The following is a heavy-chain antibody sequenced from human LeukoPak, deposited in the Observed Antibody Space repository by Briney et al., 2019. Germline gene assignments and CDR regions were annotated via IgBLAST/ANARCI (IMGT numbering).Heavy chain of an antibody. CDR1: GFTFSSYG. V-gene: IGHV3-30*18. Sequence: GGSLRLSCAASGFTFSSYGMHWVRQAPGKGLEWVAVISYDGSNKYYADSVKGRFTISRDNSKNTLYLQMNNLRAGDTAVYYCAKDGSYYDILTGYHYFDYWGQGTLVTVSS. CDR3: AKDGSYYDILTGYHYFDY. J-gene: IGHJ4*02. CDR2: ISYDGSNK. D-gene: IGHD3-9*01.